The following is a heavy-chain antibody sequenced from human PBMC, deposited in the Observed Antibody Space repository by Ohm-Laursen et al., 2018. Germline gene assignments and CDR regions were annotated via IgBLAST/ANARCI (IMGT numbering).Heavy chain of an antibody. J-gene: IGHJ5*02. V-gene: IGHV3-9*01. Sequence: RSLRLSCAASGFTFDDYAMHWVRQAPGKGLEWVSGISWNSGSIGYADSVKGRFTISRDNAKNSLYLQMNSLRAEDTALYYCARTIHASRFDPWGQGTLVTVSS. CDR1: GFTFDDYA. D-gene: IGHD2-2*01. CDR3: ARTIHASRFDP. CDR2: ISWNSGSI.